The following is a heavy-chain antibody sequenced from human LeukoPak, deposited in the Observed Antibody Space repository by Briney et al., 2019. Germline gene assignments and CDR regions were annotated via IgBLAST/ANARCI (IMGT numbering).Heavy chain of an antibody. D-gene: IGHD3-3*01. CDR3: ARANALYYDFWSGRQMDV. V-gene: IGHV1-8*01. Sequence: ASVKVSCKASGYTFTSYDINWVRQATGQGLAWMGWMNPNSGNTGYAQKFQGRVTMTRNTSISTAYMELSSLRSEDTAVYYCARANALYYDFWSGRQMDVWGQGTTVTVSS. CDR2: MNPNSGNT. J-gene: IGHJ6*02. CDR1: GYTFTSYD.